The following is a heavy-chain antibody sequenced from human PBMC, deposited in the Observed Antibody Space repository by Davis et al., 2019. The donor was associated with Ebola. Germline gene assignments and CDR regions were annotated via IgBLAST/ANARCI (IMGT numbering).Heavy chain of an antibody. CDR2: ISGDGGST. Sequence: GESLKISCAASGFTFDDYTMHWVRQAPGKGLEWVSLISGDGGSTYYADSVKGRFTISRDNSKNSLYLQMNSLRTEDTALYYCAKSAVDGYQLLYYDWFDPWGQGTLVTASS. CDR1: GFTFDDYT. D-gene: IGHD2-2*02. V-gene: IGHV3-43*02. CDR3: AKSAVDGYQLLYYDWFDP. J-gene: IGHJ5*02.